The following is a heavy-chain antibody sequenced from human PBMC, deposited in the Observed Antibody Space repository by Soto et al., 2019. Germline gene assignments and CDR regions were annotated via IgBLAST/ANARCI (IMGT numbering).Heavy chain of an antibody. D-gene: IGHD3-10*01. CDR3: ARMASSGSLNWFDP. Sequence: GXSXKVSFKASGYTXTNYEIHLVRQATGQGLEWMGWMNPGSGNTGYAHKFQGRVTMTRNISISTAYMELSRLGSDDTAIYYCARMASSGSLNWFDPWGQGTLGTVSS. CDR1: GYTXTNYE. J-gene: IGHJ5*02. CDR2: MNPGSGNT. V-gene: IGHV1-8*01.